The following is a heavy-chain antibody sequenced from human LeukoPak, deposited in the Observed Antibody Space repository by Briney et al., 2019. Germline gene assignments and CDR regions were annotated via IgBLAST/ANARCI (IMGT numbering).Heavy chain of an antibody. CDR1: GFTFSSYW. CDR3: ARRYNFDS. D-gene: IGHD1-14*01. J-gene: IGHJ4*02. V-gene: IGHV3-74*01. Sequence: GGSLRLSCVASGFTFSSYWMHWVRQVPGKGLVWVSRINSDGSSTSYADSVKGRFTISRDNAKNTVYMEMNSLRAGDTAVYYCARRYNFDSWGQGTLVTVSS. CDR2: INSDGSST.